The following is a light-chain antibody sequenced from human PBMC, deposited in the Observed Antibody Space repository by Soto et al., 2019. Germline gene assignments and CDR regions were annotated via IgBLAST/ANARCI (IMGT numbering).Light chain of an antibody. Sequence: QSVLTQPPSASGTPGQRVTISCSGSSSNIGSHYVYWYQQLPGTAPKLLIYRNSQRPSGVPDRFSGSKSGTSASLAISGLRSEDEADYYCAAWDDSLSAVIFGGGTQLTVL. V-gene: IGLV1-47*01. J-gene: IGLJ2*01. CDR3: AAWDDSLSAVI. CDR2: RNS. CDR1: SSNIGSHY.